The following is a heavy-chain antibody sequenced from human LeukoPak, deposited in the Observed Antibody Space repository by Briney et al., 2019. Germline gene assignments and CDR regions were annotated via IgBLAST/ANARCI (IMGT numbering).Heavy chain of an antibody. J-gene: IGHJ4*02. V-gene: IGHV1-46*01. CDR3: AREVATIIVAAAGGIDY. D-gene: IGHD5-12*01. CDR1: GYTFTSYY. Sequence: GASVKVSCKASGYTFTSYYMHWVRQAPGQGLEWMGIINPSGGSTSYAQKFQGRVTMTRDMSTSTDYMELSSLRSEDTAVYYCAREVATIIVAAAGGIDYWGQGTLVTVSS. CDR2: INPSGGST.